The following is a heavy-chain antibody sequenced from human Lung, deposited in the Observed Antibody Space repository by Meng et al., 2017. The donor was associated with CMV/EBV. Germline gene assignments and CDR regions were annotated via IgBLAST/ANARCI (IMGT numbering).Heavy chain of an antibody. V-gene: IGHV3-23*01. CDR1: GFTFGSYA. CDR2: ISGNGYST. CDR3: AKDRHTSSAPYYFDS. J-gene: IGHJ4*02. Sequence: GGSLRLXXAASGFTFGSYAMTWVRQAPGKGLQWVSSISGNGYSTYYADSVKGRFTISRDNSNNTLFLQMNSLRADDTAVYYCAKDRHTSSAPYYFDSWGQGALVTVS.